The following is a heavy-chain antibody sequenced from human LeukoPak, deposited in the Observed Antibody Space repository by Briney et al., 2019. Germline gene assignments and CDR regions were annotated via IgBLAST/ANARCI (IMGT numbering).Heavy chain of an antibody. CDR2: IKHSGST. CDR1: GGSFSGYY. J-gene: IGHJ4*02. Sequence: SETLSLTCAVYGGSFSGYYWSWIRQPPGKGLEWIGEIKHSGSTNYNPCLKSRVTISVDTSKNQFSLRLSSVTAADTAVYYCARGWSAGVRIDYWGQGTLVTVSS. CDR3: ARGWSAGVRIDY. D-gene: IGHD1-1*01. V-gene: IGHV4-34*01.